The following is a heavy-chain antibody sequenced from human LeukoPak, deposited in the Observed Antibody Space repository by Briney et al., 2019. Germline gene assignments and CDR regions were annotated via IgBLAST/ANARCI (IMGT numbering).Heavy chain of an antibody. J-gene: IGHJ4*02. CDR3: ARGRYSYGRPTFWLIGEGATTFDY. CDR2: INPNSGGT. D-gene: IGHD5-18*01. CDR1: GYTFTGYY. Sequence: GASVKVSCKASGYTFTGYYMHWVRQAPGQGLEWMGWINPNSGGTNYAQKFQGRVTMTRDTSISTAYMELSRLRSDDTAVYYCARGRYSYGRPTFWLIGEGATTFDYWGQGTLVTVSS. V-gene: IGHV1-2*02.